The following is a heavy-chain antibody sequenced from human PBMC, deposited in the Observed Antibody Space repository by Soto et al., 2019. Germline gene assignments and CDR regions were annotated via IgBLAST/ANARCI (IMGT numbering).Heavy chain of an antibody. V-gene: IGHV1-46*01. D-gene: IGHD3-22*01. J-gene: IGHJ4*02. CDR1: GYTFTSYY. Sequence: ASVKVSCKASGYTFTSYYMHWVRQAPGQGLEWMGIINPSGVSTSYAQKFQGRVTIKRETSTSTVYMELSSLRSEDTAVYYCARVRRSSGYYYGYWGQGTPVTVSS. CDR3: ARVRRSSGYYYGY. CDR2: INPSGVST.